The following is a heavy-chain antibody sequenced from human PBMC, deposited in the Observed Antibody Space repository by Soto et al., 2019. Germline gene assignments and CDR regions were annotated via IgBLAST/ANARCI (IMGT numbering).Heavy chain of an antibody. D-gene: IGHD2-15*01. CDR2: INPKNGGT. J-gene: IGHJ6*02. Sequence: ASVKVSCKPSRYTFTGYYIHWVRQASGQGLEWMGWINPKNGGTNYAHKFTGRVTMTRGTSXSTAYMELSRLRPDDRAVYYWAREGGVLVVVVAATNYYYRMGVWG. CDR3: AREGGVLVVVVAATNYYYRMGV. V-gene: IGHV1-2*07. CDR1: RYTFTGYY.